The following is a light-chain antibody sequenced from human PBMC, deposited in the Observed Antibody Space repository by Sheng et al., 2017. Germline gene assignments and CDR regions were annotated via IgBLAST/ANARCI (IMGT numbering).Light chain of an antibody. J-gene: IGLJ2*01. V-gene: IGLV2-18*02. Sequence: QSALTQPPSVSGSPGQSVTISCSGTSSDIGSPNRVSWFQQPPGTVPKLIIYEVTNRPSGVPDRFSGSKSGNTASLSISGLQAEDEADYYCSSYRNNTIVFGGGTKLTVL. CDR2: EVT. CDR3: SSYRNNTIV. CDR1: SSDIGSPNR.